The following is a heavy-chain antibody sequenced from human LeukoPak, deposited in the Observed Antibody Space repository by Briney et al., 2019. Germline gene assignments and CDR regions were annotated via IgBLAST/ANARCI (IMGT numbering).Heavy chain of an antibody. V-gene: IGHV3-74*01. CDR3: VVVVEPPDSDGFDV. CDR2: INADGSTT. Sequence: VRQAPGXGLVWVSLINADGSTTTYADSVKGRFTISRDNARNTLSLQMNSLTIEDTAVYYCVVVVEPPDSDGFDVWGQGTMITVSS. J-gene: IGHJ3*01. D-gene: IGHD1-14*01.